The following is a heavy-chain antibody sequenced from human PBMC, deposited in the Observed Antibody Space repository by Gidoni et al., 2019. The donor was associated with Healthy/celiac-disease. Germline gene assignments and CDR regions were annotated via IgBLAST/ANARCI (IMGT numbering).Heavy chain of an antibody. CDR3: ASHVHPGDDAFDI. Sequence: EVQLVQSGAEVKTPGESLRISCKGSGYSFTSYGISWVRQMPGKGLEWMGRIDPSDSYTNYSPSFQGHVTISADKSISTAYLQWSSLKASDTAMYYCASHVHPGDDAFDIWGQGTMVTVSS. CDR2: IDPSDSYT. CDR1: GYSFTSYG. V-gene: IGHV5-10-1*03. J-gene: IGHJ3*02.